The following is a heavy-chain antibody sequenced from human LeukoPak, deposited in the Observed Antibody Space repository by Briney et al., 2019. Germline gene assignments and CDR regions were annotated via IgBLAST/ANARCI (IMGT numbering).Heavy chain of an antibody. V-gene: IGHV4-34*01. CDR2: INHSGST. CDR3: ARVGCSSTSCNDY. D-gene: IGHD2-2*01. CDR1: GGSFSGYY. Sequence: SETLSLTCAVYGGSFSGYYWSWIRRPPGKGLEWIGEINHSGSTNYNPSLKSRATISVDTSKNQFSLKLSSVTAADTAVYYCARVGCSSTSCNDYWGQGTLVTVSS. J-gene: IGHJ4*02.